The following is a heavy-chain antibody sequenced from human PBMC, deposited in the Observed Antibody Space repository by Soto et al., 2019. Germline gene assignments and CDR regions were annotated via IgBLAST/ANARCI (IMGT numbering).Heavy chain of an antibody. CDR1: GDSVSSNSAG. D-gene: IGHD1-26*01. CDR3: ARGEQYSGRSFDY. V-gene: IGHV6-1*01. CDR2: TYYRSKWYY. J-gene: IGHJ4*01. Sequence: QVQLQQSGPGLVKPSQTLSLTCAITGDSVSSNSAGWSWVRQSPSRGLEWLGRTYYRSKWYYEYAVSVRGRITINPDTSKNQYSLQLNSVTPEDTAVYFCARGEQYSGRSFDYWGQGTLVTVSP.